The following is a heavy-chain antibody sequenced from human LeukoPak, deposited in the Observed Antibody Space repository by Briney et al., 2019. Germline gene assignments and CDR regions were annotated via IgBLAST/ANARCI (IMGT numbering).Heavy chain of an antibody. Sequence: SETLSPTCTVSGGSISSYYWSWIRQPPGKGLEWIGYIYYSGSTNYNPSLKSRVTISVDMSKNQFSLKLSSVTAADTAVYYCARGPIAVAAPDYWGQGTLVTVSS. V-gene: IGHV4-59*08. CDR1: GGSISSYY. D-gene: IGHD6-19*01. CDR3: ARGPIAVAAPDY. J-gene: IGHJ4*02. CDR2: IYYSGST.